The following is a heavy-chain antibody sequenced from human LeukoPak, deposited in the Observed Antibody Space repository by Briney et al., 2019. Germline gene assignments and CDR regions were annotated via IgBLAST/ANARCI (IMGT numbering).Heavy chain of an antibody. D-gene: IGHD6-13*01. Sequence: GYIYSSGSTNYNPSLKSRVTISVDTSKNQFSLKLSSVTAADTAVYYCAREGSDAAAGLFDYWGQGTLVTVSS. CDR3: AREGSDAAAGLFDY. J-gene: IGHJ4*02. V-gene: IGHV4-59*01. CDR2: IYSSGST.